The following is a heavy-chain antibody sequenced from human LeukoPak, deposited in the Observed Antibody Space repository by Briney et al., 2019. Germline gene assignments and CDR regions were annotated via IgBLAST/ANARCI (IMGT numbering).Heavy chain of an antibody. CDR2: IRYDGSNK. J-gene: IGHJ4*02. Sequence: GGSLRLSSAACGFTFSSYGMHWVRQAPGKGLEWVAFIRYDGSNKYYADSVKGRFTISRDNSKNTLYLQMNSLRAEDAAVYYCAKGPYGDYYFDYWGQGTLVTVSS. V-gene: IGHV3-30*02. CDR3: AKGPYGDYYFDY. D-gene: IGHD4-17*01. CDR1: GFTFSSYG.